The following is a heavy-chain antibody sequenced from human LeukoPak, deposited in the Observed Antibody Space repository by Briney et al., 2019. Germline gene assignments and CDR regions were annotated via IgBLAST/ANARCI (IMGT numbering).Heavy chain of an antibody. CDR1: GGSISSGDYY. J-gene: IGHJ4*02. Sequence: SQTLSLTCTVSGGSISSGDYYWSWIRQPPGKGLEWIGYIYYSGSTNYNPSLKSRVSMSVDTSKNQFSLRLRSVTAADTAVYYCARESGYYYDTSGYTFDYWGQGILVSVSS. CDR3: ARESGYYYDTSGYTFDY. CDR2: IYYSGST. V-gene: IGHV4-30-4*08. D-gene: IGHD3-22*01.